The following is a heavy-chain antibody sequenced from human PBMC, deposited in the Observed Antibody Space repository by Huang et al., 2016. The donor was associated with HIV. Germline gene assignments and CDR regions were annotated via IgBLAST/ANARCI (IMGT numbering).Heavy chain of an antibody. Sequence: QVSLMQSGAEVKKPGASVKVSCKASGNTFANSGFSWVRQAPGQGLEWMGWISDEKGDTNYAQKFQDRVNMTTDTSTSTAYLDLRSLRSDDTAIYFCASPNPSGSHYWGLDYWGQGTLVTVSS. D-gene: IGHD3-22*01. V-gene: IGHV1-18*04. J-gene: IGHJ4*02. CDR2: ISDEKGDT. CDR1: GNTFANSG. CDR3: ASPNPSGSHYWGLDY.